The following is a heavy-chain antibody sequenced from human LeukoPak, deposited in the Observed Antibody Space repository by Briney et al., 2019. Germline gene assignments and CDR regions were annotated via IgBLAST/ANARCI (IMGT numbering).Heavy chain of an antibody. Sequence: GGSLRLSCAASGFTFPNYWMSWVRQAPEKGLEWVANINQDGRVKQYVDSMKGRFTISRDNAKNSLYLQMNSLRAEDTAVYYCARDRDDGGFEYWGQGTLVTVSS. D-gene: IGHD4-23*01. CDR2: INQDGRVK. CDR3: ARDRDDGGFEY. V-gene: IGHV3-7*01. CDR1: GFTFPNYW. J-gene: IGHJ4*02.